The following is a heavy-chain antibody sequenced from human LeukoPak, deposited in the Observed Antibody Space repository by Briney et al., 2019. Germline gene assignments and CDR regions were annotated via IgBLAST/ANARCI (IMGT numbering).Heavy chain of an antibody. Sequence: PGGSLRLSCTASGFTFSSYAMSWVRQAPGKGLEWVSAISGSGVSTYYADSVKGRFTISRDNFKNTLYLQMSSLRAEDTAVYYCASDTYSYDSSAYGQFDYWGQGTLATVSS. CDR1: GFTFSSYA. J-gene: IGHJ4*02. CDR2: ISGSGVST. V-gene: IGHV3-23*01. D-gene: IGHD3-22*01. CDR3: ASDTYSYDSSAYGQFDY.